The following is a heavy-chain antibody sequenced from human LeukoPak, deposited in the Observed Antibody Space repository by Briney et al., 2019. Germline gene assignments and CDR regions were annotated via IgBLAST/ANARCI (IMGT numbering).Heavy chain of an antibody. V-gene: IGHV3-13*01. D-gene: IGHD1-14*01. CDR1: GFTFSSYD. J-gene: IGHJ3*02. Sequence: PGGSLRLSCAASGFTFSSYDMHWVRQATGKGLEWVSAIGTAGDTYYPGSVKGRFTISRDNAKNSLYLQMNSLRAEDTAVYYCARAGGADAFDIWGQGTMVTVSS. CDR2: IGTAGDT. CDR3: ARAGGADAFDI.